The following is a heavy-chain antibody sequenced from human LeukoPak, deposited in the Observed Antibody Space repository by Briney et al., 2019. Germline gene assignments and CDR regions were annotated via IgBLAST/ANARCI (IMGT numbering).Heavy chain of an antibody. J-gene: IGHJ4*02. CDR3: ARDFRYYDYVWGSYRYNYFDY. V-gene: IGHV4-61*02. CDR1: GGSISSGSYY. D-gene: IGHD3-16*02. CDR2: IYTSEST. Sequence: PSETLSLTCTVSGGSISSGSYYWGWLRQPAGKGLEWIGRIYTSESTNYNPSLKSRVNIAVDTSMNQYCLKLSSVTAADTAVYYCARDFRYYDYVWGSYRYNYFDYWGQGTLVTVSS.